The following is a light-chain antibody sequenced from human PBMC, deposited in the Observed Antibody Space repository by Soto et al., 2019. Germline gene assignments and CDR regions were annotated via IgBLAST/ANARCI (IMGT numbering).Light chain of an antibody. CDR1: NIGSKS. Sequence: SYELTQPPSVSVASGQTARITCGGDNIGSKSVHWYQQKPGQAPVLVVYDDSDRPSGIPERFSGSNSGNTATLTISRVEAGDEADYYCQVWDSGSDHQVFGTGTKVTVL. CDR3: QVWDSGSDHQV. J-gene: IGLJ1*01. CDR2: DDS. V-gene: IGLV3-21*02.